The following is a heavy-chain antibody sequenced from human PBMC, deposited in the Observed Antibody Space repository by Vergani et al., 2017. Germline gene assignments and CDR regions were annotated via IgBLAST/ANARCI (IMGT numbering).Heavy chain of an antibody. V-gene: IGHV5-51*01. J-gene: IGHJ5*02. CDR3: ARQHLTMVRGVIHNWFDP. CDR2: IYPGDSDT. D-gene: IGHD3-10*01. Sequence: VQLVQSGAEVKKPGESLKISCKGSGYSFTSYWIGWVRQMPGKGLEWMGIIYPGDSDTRYSPSFQGQVTISADKSISTAYLQWSSLKASDTAMYYCARQHLTMVRGVIHNWFDPWGQGTLVTVSS. CDR1: GYSFTSYW.